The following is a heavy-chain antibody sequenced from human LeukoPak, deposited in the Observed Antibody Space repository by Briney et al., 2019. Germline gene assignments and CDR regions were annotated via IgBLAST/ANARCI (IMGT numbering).Heavy chain of an antibody. Sequence: SETLSLTCTVSGGSLSSSSYYWGWIRQPPGKGLEWIGSIYYSGSTYYNPSLKSRVTISVDTSKNQFSLKLSSVTAADTAVYYCARSGTTMVRGVMSFDYWGQGTLVTVSS. J-gene: IGHJ4*02. V-gene: IGHV4-39*01. CDR3: ARSGTTMVRGVMSFDY. CDR1: GGSLSSSSYY. D-gene: IGHD3-10*01. CDR2: IYYSGST.